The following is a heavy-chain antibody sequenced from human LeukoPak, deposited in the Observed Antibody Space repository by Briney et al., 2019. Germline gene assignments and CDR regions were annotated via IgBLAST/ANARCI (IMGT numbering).Heavy chain of an antibody. V-gene: IGHV3-48*01. CDR2: ISFSSSTI. Sequence: PGGSLRLSCAASGFTFGTYNMNWVRQAPGKGLEWVSYISFSSSTIHYADSVKGRFTISRDNAKNSLYLQMNSLRAEDTAVYYCARELGIAREFDYWGQGTLVTVSS. J-gene: IGHJ4*02. CDR3: ARELGIAREFDY. CDR1: GFTFGTYN. D-gene: IGHD6-13*01.